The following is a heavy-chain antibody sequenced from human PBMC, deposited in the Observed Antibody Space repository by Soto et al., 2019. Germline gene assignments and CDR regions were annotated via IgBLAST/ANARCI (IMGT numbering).Heavy chain of an antibody. CDR2: ISWMSGNI. D-gene: IGHD3-10*01. Sequence: EVQLLESGGDLVQPGRSLRLSCAASGFNFDDYAMNWVRQAPGKGLEWVSGISWMSGNIGYADSVKGRFTISRDHAKNSIYQQRTRLRAEDTSFYYCVKDRVYGAGRLSSDYWGRGTLVTVSS. CDR3: VKDRVYGAGRLSSDY. CDR1: GFNFDDYA. V-gene: IGHV3-9*01. J-gene: IGHJ4*02.